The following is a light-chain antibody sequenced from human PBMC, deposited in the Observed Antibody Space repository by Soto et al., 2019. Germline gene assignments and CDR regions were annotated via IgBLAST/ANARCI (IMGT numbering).Light chain of an antibody. CDR3: QQCSNWPTT. CDR1: QSVSTN. J-gene: IGKJ1*01. CDR2: GAS. Sequence: EIVVSQSPAILSLTPGERATLSCRASQSVSTNLAWFQQKPGQTPRLLFNGASTRATGIPARFTGSGSGTDFILTISSLQSEDFAVYYCQQCSNWPTTFGQGTKVDIK. V-gene: IGKV3-15*01.